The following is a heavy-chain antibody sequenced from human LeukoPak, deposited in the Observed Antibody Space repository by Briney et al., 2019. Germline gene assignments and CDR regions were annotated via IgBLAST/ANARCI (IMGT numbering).Heavy chain of an antibody. CDR3: ARDPQSWYFDL. CDR2: ISSSGSYI. Sequence: PGGSLRLSCAASGFTFSSYTTNWVRQAPGKGLECVSSISSSGSYIYYADSVKGRFTISRDNAKNSLYLQMNSLRAEDTAVYYCARDPQSWYFDLWGRGTLVIVSS. V-gene: IGHV3-21*01. CDR1: GFTFSSYT. J-gene: IGHJ2*01.